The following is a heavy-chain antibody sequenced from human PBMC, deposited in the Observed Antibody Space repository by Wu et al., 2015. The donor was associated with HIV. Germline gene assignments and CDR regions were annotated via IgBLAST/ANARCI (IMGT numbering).Heavy chain of an antibody. CDR3: ARGGVLEYCSGGSCYYFDY. CDR1: GGTFSSYA. J-gene: IGHJ4*02. Sequence: QVQLVQSGAEVKKPGSSVKVSCKASGGTFSSYAISWVRQAPGQGLEWMGRIIPIFGTANYAQRFQGRVTITADESTSTAYMELSSLRSEDTAVYYCARGGVLEYCSGGSCYYFDYWGQETLVTVSS. V-gene: IGHV1-69*18. CDR2: IIPIFGTA. D-gene: IGHD2-15*01.